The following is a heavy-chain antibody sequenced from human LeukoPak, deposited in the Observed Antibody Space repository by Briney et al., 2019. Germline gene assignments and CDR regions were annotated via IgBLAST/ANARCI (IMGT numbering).Heavy chain of an antibody. CDR3: ARVRRQQQLVDY. D-gene: IGHD6-13*01. CDR2: INHSGST. Sequence: SETLSLTCAVYGGSFSGHYWSWIRQPPGKGLEWIGEINHSGSTNYNPSLKSRVTISVDTSKNQFSLKLSSVTAADTAVYYCARVRRQQQLVDYWGQGTLVTVSS. V-gene: IGHV4-34*01. CDR1: GGSFSGHY. J-gene: IGHJ4*02.